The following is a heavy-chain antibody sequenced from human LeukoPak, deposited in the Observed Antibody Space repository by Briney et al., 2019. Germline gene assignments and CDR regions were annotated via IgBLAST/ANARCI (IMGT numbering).Heavy chain of an antibody. CDR3: AKEYQLLWYYYYGMDV. Sequence: GGSLRLSCAASGFTFSSYAMSWVRQAPGKGLEWVSAISGSGGSTYYADSVKGRFTISRDNSKNTLYLQMNSLRAEDTAVYYCAKEYQLLWYYYYGMDVWGQGTTVTVSS. CDR1: GFTFSSYA. D-gene: IGHD2-2*01. V-gene: IGHV3-23*01. CDR2: ISGSGGST. J-gene: IGHJ6*02.